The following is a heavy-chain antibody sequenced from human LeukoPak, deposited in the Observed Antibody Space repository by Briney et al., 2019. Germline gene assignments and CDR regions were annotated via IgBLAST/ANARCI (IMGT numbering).Heavy chain of an antibody. J-gene: IGHJ4*02. CDR2: ISYDGSNK. Sequence: GGSLRLSCAASGFTFSRYAMHWVRQAPGKGLEWVAVISYDGSNKYYADSVKGRFTISRDNSKNTLYLQMNSLRAEDTAVYYFARILVGATNFDYWGQGTLVTVSS. V-gene: IGHV3-30*04. D-gene: IGHD1-26*01. CDR1: GFTFSRYA. CDR3: ARILVGATNFDY.